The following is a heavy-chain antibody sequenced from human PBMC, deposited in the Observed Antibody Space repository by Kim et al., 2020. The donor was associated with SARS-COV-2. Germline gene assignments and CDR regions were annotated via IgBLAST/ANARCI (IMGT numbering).Heavy chain of an antibody. V-gene: IGHV3-48*02. D-gene: IGHD3-3*01. CDR3: ARDLDYDFWSGYAKTFDY. Sequence: GRFTTSRDNAKNSMYLHMSSLRDEDTAVYYCARDLDYDFWSGYAKTFDYWGQGTLVTVSS. J-gene: IGHJ4*02.